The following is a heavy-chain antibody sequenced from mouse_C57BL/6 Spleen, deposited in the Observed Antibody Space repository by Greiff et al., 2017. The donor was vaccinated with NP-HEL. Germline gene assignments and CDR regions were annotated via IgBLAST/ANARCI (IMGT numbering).Heavy chain of an antibody. D-gene: IGHD1-1*01. J-gene: IGHJ3*01. V-gene: IGHV14-4*01. CDR1: GFNIKDDY. CDR2: IDPENGDT. CDR3: TPWYGSSSPRFAY. Sequence: VQLQQSGAELVRPGASVKLSCTASGFNIKDDYMHWVKQRPEQGLEWIGWIDPENGDTEYASKFQGKATITADTSSNTAYLQLSSLTSEDTAVYYCTPWYGSSSPRFAYWGQGTLVTVSA.